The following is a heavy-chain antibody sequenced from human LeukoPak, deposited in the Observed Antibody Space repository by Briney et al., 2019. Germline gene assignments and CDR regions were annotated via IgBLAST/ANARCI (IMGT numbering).Heavy chain of an antibody. CDR1: GGSISSGDYY. V-gene: IGHV4-30-4*01. D-gene: IGHD3-22*01. CDR3: ARPYYYDSRINP. CDR2: MYYSGST. J-gene: IGHJ5*02. Sequence: SQTLSLTCTVSGGSISSGDYYWSWIRQPPGKGLEWIAYMYYSGSTYYNPSLKSRVTMSADTSKNQLSLKLSSVTAADTAVYYCARPYYYDSRINPWGQGILVTVS.